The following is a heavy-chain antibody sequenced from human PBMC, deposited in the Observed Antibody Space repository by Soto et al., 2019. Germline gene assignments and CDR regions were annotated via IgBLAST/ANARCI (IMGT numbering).Heavy chain of an antibody. Sequence: SETLSLTCTVSGDSMSSYYWSWIRQPPGQGLEWIGYIFSSGSTNYNPSLKSRVTMSVDTSKNQFSLKLSSVTAADTAVYYCARRRRDGYNFGSWGQGILVTVSS. CDR2: IFSSGST. D-gene: IGHD2-21*01. CDR1: GDSMSSYY. J-gene: IGHJ4*02. CDR3: ARRRRDGYNFGS. V-gene: IGHV4-59*01.